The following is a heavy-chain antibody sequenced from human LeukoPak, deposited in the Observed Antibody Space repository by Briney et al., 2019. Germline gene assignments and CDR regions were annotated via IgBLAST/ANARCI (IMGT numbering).Heavy chain of an antibody. CDR3: ARFAEYSGYDCLGY. CDR1: GYTFTGFY. V-gene: IGHV1-2*02. J-gene: IGHJ4*02. CDR2: INPNSGGT. D-gene: IGHD5-12*01. Sequence: ASVKVSCKASGYTFTGFYMHWVRQAPGQGREWMGWINPNSGGTNYAQKFQGRVTMTRDTSISTAYMDLSRLRSDDTAVYYCARFAEYSGYDCLGYWGQGTLVTVSS.